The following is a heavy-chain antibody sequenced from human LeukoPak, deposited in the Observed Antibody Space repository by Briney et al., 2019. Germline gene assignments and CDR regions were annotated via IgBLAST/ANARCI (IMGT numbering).Heavy chain of an antibody. J-gene: IGHJ4*02. CDR2: INSDGSST. CDR3: ARSGGNYGDYALY. V-gene: IGHV3-74*01. CDR1: GFTFSSHW. D-gene: IGHD4-17*01. Sequence: GGSLRLSCAASGFTFSSHWMHWVRQAPGKGLLWVSRINSDGSSTGYADSVKGRFTISRDNAKNTLYLQMNSLRAEDTAVYYCARSGGNYGDYALYWGQGALVTVYS.